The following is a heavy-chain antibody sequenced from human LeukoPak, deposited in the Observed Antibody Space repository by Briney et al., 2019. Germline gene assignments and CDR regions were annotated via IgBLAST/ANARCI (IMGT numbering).Heavy chain of an antibody. Sequence: GGSLRLSCAASGFTFTNAWMSWVRQAPGKGLEWVGRIKSKADGRTTDCAAPVKGRFTISGDDSKNTLYLQMNNLKTEDTAVYYCTTGFPNYGDYRGYFQHWGQGTLVTAAS. J-gene: IGHJ1*01. CDR3: TTGFPNYGDYRGYFQH. V-gene: IGHV3-15*01. CDR2: IKSKADGRTT. CDR1: GFTFTNAW. D-gene: IGHD4-17*01.